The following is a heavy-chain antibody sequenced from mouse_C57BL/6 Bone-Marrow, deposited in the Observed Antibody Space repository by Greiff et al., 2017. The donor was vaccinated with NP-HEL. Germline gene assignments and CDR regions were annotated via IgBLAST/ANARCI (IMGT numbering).Heavy chain of an antibody. CDR2: INPSSGYT. CDR1: GYTFTSYT. J-gene: IGHJ2*01. V-gene: IGHV1-4*01. Sequence: QVQLQQSGAELARPGASVKMSCKASGYTFTSYTMHWVKQRPGQGLEWIGYINPSSGYTKYNQKFKDKATLTADKSSSTAYMQLSSLTSDDSAVYYCVKRGPPFDYWGQGTTLTVSS. CDR3: VKRGPPFDY.